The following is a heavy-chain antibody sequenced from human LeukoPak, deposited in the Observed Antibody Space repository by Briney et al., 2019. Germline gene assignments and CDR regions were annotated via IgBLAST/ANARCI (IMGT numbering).Heavy chain of an antibody. D-gene: IGHD3-22*01. V-gene: IGHV4-59*01. CDR2: ISDSGTT. Sequence: PSETLSLTCTVSVAPIRTYYWDWIRQAPGKGLAWIGCISDSGTTYYNPSLKSRVTISLDTSKNHFSLKLTSVTAADTAVYFCTKGYYEPFDYWGQGMMVTVSS. CDR1: VAPIRTYY. J-gene: IGHJ4*02. CDR3: TKGYYEPFDY.